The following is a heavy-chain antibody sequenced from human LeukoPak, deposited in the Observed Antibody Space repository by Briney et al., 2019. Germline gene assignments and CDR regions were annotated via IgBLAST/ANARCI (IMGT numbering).Heavy chain of an antibody. V-gene: IGHV1-2*02. CDR1: GYTFTGHF. CDR2: INPNSGGT. J-gene: IGHJ3*02. CDR3: ARERYFDWLPAVDDAFDI. D-gene: IGHD3-9*01. Sequence: GASVKVSCKASGYTFTGHFMHWVRQAPGQGLEWMGWINPNSGGTNYAQKFQGRVTMTRDTSISTAYMELSRLRSDDTAVYYCARERYFDWLPAVDDAFDIWGQGTMVTVSS.